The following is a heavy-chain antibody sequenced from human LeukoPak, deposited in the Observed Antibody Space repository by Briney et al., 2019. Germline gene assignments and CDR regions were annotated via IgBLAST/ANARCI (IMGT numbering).Heavy chain of an antibody. D-gene: IGHD1-14*01. J-gene: IGHJ4*02. Sequence: PSETLSLTCTVSGGSISSYYWSWIRQLPGKGLEWIGYIYYSGSTNYNPSLKSRVTISVDTSKNQFSLKLSSVTAADTAVYYCARTSGITPVDYWGQGTLVTVSS. CDR1: GGSISSYY. CDR2: IYYSGST. CDR3: ARTSGITPVDY. V-gene: IGHV4-59*01.